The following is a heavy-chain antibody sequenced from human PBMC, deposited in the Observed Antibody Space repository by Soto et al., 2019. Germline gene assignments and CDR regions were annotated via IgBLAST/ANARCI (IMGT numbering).Heavy chain of an antibody. V-gene: IGHV5-51*03. J-gene: IGHJ4*02. D-gene: IGHD6-19*01. Sequence: PGKSLKISCKGSGYSFANYCIAWVRQMPGKGLEWMGIFYSGDSDTRYSPSFQGQVVISGDKSINTAYLQWTSLKASDTAMYYCARGSSGFYDYWGQGTLVTVS. CDR2: FYSGDSDT. CDR3: ARGSSGFYDY. CDR1: GYSFANYC.